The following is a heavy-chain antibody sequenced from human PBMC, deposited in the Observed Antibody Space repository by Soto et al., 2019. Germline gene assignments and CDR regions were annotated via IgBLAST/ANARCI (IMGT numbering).Heavy chain of an antibody. Sequence: VESGGGLVQPGRSLRLSCAASGFTFDDYAMHWVRQAPGKGLEWVSGISWNSGSIGYADSVKGRFTISRDNAKNSLYLQMNSLRAEDTALYYCAKDSTGNYAPNYYFDYWGQGTLVTVSS. CDR3: AKDSTGNYAPNYYFDY. J-gene: IGHJ4*02. CDR2: ISWNSGSI. D-gene: IGHD4-4*01. V-gene: IGHV3-9*01. CDR1: GFTFDDYA.